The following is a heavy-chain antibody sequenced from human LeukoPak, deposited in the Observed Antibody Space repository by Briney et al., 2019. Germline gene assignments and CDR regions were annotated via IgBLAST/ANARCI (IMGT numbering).Heavy chain of an antibody. D-gene: IGHD6-19*01. CDR1: GFTFSACS. V-gene: IGHV3-21*05. Sequence: GGSLRLSCAASGFTFSACSMNWVRQAPGRGLEWVSYISSSGTDKYYADSVRGRFTISRDNAKNSLYLQMNSLRAEDTAVYYCASSSGWYYWGQGALVTVSS. CDR2: ISSSGTDK. CDR3: ASSSGWYY. J-gene: IGHJ4*02.